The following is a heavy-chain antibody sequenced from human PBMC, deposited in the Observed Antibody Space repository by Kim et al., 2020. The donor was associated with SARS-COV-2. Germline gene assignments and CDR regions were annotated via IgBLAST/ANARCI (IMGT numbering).Heavy chain of an antibody. CDR2: IIPIFGTA. CDR3: ARGGYGSGSYYLRYNWFDP. J-gene: IGHJ5*02. V-gene: IGHV1-69*13. D-gene: IGHD3-10*01. Sequence: SVKVSCKASGGTFSSYAISWVRQAPGQGLEWMGGIIPIFGTANYAQKFQGRVTITEDESTSTAYMELSSLRSEDTAVYYCARGGYGSGSYYLRYNWFDPWGQGTLVTVSS. CDR1: GGTFSSYA.